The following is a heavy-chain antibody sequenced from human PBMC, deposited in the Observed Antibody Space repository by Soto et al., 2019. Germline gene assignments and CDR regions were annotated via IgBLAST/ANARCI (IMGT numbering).Heavy chain of an antibody. J-gene: IGHJ5*02. V-gene: IGHV1-69*13. CDR3: ARGVAAPGWFDP. Sequence: SVKVSCKASGGTFSSYAISCVRQAPGQGLEWMGGIIPIFGTANYAQKFQGRVTITADESTSTAYMELSSLRSEDTAVYYCARGVAAPGWFDPWGQGTLVTVSS. D-gene: IGHD6-19*01. CDR1: GGTFSSYA. CDR2: IIPIFGTA.